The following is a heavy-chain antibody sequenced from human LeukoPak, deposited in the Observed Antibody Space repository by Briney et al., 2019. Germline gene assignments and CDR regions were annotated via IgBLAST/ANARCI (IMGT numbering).Heavy chain of an antibody. Sequence: ASVKVSCKASGYTFTGYYMHWVRQAPGQGLEWMGWINPNSGGTNYAQKFQGRVTMTRDTSITTAYMELSRLKSDDTAVYYCAREAAAPGENYFDYWGQGTLVTVSS. CDR2: INPNSGGT. J-gene: IGHJ4*02. D-gene: IGHD6-13*01. V-gene: IGHV1-2*02. CDR1: GYTFTGYY. CDR3: AREAAAPGENYFDY.